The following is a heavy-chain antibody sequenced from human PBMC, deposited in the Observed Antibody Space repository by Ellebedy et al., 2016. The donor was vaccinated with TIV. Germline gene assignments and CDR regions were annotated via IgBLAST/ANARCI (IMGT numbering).Heavy chain of an antibody. CDR1: GYTFTTYD. Sequence: AASVKVSCKASGYTFTTYDVTWARQAPGQGLQWMGWISAYNGDTTFAQRLQGRLTMTTDTSTSTAYMELKSLRSDDTAVYYCARVRRGDNRPIDFWGQGTLVTVSS. CDR2: ISAYNGDT. D-gene: IGHD1-1*01. J-gene: IGHJ4*02. CDR3: ARVRRGDNRPIDF. V-gene: IGHV1-18*01.